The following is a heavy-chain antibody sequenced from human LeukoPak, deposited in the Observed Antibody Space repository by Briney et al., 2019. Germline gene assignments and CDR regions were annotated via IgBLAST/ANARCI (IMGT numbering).Heavy chain of an antibody. D-gene: IGHD5-24*01. CDR1: GGSISTYY. J-gene: IGHJ3*02. V-gene: IGHV4-59*01. CDR3: ARWLQLDDAFDI. Sequence: KASETLSLTCTVSGGSISTYYWSWIRQPPGKGLEWIGYIYYSGNSNYNPSLKSRVTISVDTSKNQFSLKLSSVTAADTAIYYCARWLQLDDAFDIWGQGTMVIVSS. CDR2: IYYSGNS.